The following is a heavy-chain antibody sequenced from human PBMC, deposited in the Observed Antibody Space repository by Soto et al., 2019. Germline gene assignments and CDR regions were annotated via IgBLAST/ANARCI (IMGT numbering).Heavy chain of an antibody. CDR1: GGSFSSYA. D-gene: IGHD3-22*01. CDR2: IIPLFGTA. CDR3: AGDPYYSDSRGYRSRPDDP. Sequence: WASVKVSCKASGGSFSSYAISWVRQAPGQGLEWMGGIIPLFGTANYAQKFQGRVTITEDESTSTAYMELSSLRSEDTAVYYCAGDPYYSDSRGYRSRPDDPWGRGTLVTVSS. J-gene: IGHJ2*01. V-gene: IGHV1-69*13.